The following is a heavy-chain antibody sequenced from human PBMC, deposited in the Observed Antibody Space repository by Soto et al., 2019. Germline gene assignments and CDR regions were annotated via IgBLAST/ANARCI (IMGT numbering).Heavy chain of an antibody. J-gene: IGHJ4*02. CDR1: GFTFSSYS. D-gene: IGHD3-22*01. CDR2: ISSSSSYR. Sequence: VGSLRLSGAASGFTFSSYSMNWVRQAPGKGLEWVSSISSSSSYRYYADSVTGRFTISRDNAKNSLYLQMNSLRAEDTAVYYCARDLHYDSRGFGYWGQGTLVTVSS. V-gene: IGHV3-21*01. CDR3: ARDLHYDSRGFGY.